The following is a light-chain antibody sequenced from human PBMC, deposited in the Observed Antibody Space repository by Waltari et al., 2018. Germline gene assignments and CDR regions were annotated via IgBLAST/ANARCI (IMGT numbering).Light chain of an antibody. Sequence: QSVLTQPPSASGTPGQRVTISCSGSSSNIGSNTVNWYQHLPGTAPKLLIYGNNQRPSGVPDRFSCSKSGTSASLAISGLQSEDEADYYCATWDDSLNAWMFGGGTKLTAL. CDR2: GNN. V-gene: IGLV1-44*01. CDR3: ATWDDSLNAWM. J-gene: IGLJ3*02. CDR1: SSNIGSNT.